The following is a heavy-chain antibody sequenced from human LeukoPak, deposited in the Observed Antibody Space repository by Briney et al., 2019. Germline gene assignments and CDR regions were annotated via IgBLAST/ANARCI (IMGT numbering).Heavy chain of an antibody. D-gene: IGHD2-2*01. CDR3: ARVIGYCSSTSCPGGFDP. V-gene: IGHV4-59*01. CDR1: GGSISSFY. CDR2: IYYTGTT. J-gene: IGHJ5*02. Sequence: SETLSLTCTVSGGSISSFYWSWIRQSPGKGLEWIGHIYYTGTTKCNPSLKSRVTMSVDTSKSQFSLKLSSVTAADTAVYYCARVIGYCSSTSCPGGFDPWGQGTLVTVSS.